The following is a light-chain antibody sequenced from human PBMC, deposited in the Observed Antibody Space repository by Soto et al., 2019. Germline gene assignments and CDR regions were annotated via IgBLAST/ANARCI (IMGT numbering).Light chain of an antibody. Sequence: QSALTQPPSASGSPGQSVTISCTGTSSDVGGYNYVSWYQQHPGKVPKLMVYEVNKRPSGVPARFSGSKSGNTASLTVSGLHADDEADYYCTSYAGGNNVFGTGTKLTVL. CDR3: TSYAGGNNV. CDR1: SSDVGGYNY. CDR2: EVN. J-gene: IGLJ1*01. V-gene: IGLV2-8*01.